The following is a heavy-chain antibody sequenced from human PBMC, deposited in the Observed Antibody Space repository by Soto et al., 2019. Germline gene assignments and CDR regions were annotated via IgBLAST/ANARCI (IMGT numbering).Heavy chain of an antibody. Sequence: GASVKVSCKASGYTFTCYSMYWVRQSPGQGLEWMGIINPSGGSTSYAQKFQGRVTMTRDTSTSTVYMELSSLRSEDTAVYYCARGGLLWFGEPRNLDYWGQGTLVTVSS. D-gene: IGHD3-10*01. J-gene: IGHJ4*02. CDR2: INPSGGST. CDR3: ARGGLLWFGEPRNLDY. CDR1: GYTFTCYS. V-gene: IGHV1-46*01.